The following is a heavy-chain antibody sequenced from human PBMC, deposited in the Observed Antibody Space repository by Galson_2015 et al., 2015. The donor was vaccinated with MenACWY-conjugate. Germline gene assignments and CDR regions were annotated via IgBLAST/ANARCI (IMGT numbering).Heavy chain of an antibody. CDR1: GFIFSDYY. V-gene: IGHV3-11*03. D-gene: IGHD1-20*01. J-gene: IGHJ3*02. CDR2: IIGSSIYT. Sequence: ALSLSCAASGFIFSDYYMSWVRQAPGKGLEWVSFIIGSSIYTYYADSVKGGFTIYRDNSKNTVDLQMASLRAEDTAIYYCARLSHYVIGTGAFDIWGQGTMVTVSS. CDR3: ARLSHYVIGTGAFDI.